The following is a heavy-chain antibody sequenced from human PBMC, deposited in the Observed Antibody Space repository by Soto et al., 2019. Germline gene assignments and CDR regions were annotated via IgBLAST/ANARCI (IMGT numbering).Heavy chain of an antibody. V-gene: IGHV1-18*01. J-gene: IGHJ6*02. CDR1: GYTFTSYG. CDR3: ARHGGMVRGVMGSYYYYYGMDV. CDR2: ISAYNGNT. Sequence: GASVKVSCKASGYTFTSYGISWVRQAPGQRLEWMGWISAYNGNTNYAQKLQGRVTMTTDTSTSTAYMELRSLRSDDTAVYYCARHGGMVRGVMGSYYYYYGMDVWGQGTTVTVSS. D-gene: IGHD3-10*01.